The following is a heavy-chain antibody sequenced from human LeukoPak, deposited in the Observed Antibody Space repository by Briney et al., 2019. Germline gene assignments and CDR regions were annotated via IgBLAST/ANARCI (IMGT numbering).Heavy chain of an antibody. D-gene: IGHD1-26*01. Sequence: GGSLRLSCAASGFTFSGSAMHWVRQASGKGLEWVGLIDRPAKSYATAYGASVGGRFTISRDDSKNTAYLQMDSLKTEDTALYYCTRDRGTYNWLDPWGRGTLVTVSS. V-gene: IGHV3-73*01. J-gene: IGHJ5*02. CDR1: GFTFSGSA. CDR3: TRDRGTYNWLDP. CDR2: IDRPAKSYAT.